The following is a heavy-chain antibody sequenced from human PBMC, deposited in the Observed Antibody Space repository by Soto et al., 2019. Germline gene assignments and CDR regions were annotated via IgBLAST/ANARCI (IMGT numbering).Heavy chain of an antibody. CDR3: AGTTSHYWYYMDV. CDR1: GDSVSSNRAA. CDR2: TYYRTRWYY. Sequence: PSQTLSLTCVISGDSVSSNRAAWNWIRQSPSRGLEWLGRTYYRTRWYYDYAVSVRSRITVNPDTSKNQFSLQLTSVTPEDTAVYYCAGTTSHYWYYMDVWGKGTTVTVS. D-gene: IGHD1-7*01. J-gene: IGHJ6*03. V-gene: IGHV6-1*01.